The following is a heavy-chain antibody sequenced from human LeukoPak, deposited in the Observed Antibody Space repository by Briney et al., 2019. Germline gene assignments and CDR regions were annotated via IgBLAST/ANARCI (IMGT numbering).Heavy chain of an antibody. CDR3: ARDAGYCSSTSCYPY. CDR2: IYTSGST. CDR1: GGSISSYY. V-gene: IGHV4-4*07. Sequence: PSETLSLTCTVSGGSISSYYWSWIRQPAGKGLEWIGRIYTSGSTNHNPSLKSRVTMSVDTSKNQFSLKLSSVTAADTAVYYCARDAGYCSSTSCYPYWGQGTLVTVSS. J-gene: IGHJ4*02. D-gene: IGHD2-2*01.